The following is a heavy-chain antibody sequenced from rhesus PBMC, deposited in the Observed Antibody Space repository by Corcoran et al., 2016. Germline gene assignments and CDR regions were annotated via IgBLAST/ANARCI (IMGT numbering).Heavy chain of an antibody. CDR2: ISPYTGNQ. J-gene: IGHJ4*01. CDR1: GYTFTSYY. D-gene: IGHD5-24*01. Sequence: QVQLVQSGAEIKQPGASVMLSCKASGYTFTSYYMHWVRQAPGQGLEWIGLISPYTGNQGYARNFQGRVTITTATSTSAGYMELSSLRSEDTAVYYCTRGDSGYTPFDYWGQGVLVTVSS. V-gene: IGHV1-180*01. CDR3: TRGDSGYTPFDY.